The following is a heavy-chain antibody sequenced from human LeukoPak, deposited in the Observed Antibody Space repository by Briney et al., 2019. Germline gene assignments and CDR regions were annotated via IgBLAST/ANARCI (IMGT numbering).Heavy chain of an antibody. Sequence: PSETLSLTCAVYGGSFSGYYWSWIRQPPGKGLQWIGEINHSGSTNYNPSLKSRVTISVDTSKNQFSLKLSSVTAADTAVYYCARCLVVPRYYYYYMDVWGKGTTVTVSS. D-gene: IGHD2-2*01. V-gene: IGHV4-34*01. J-gene: IGHJ6*03. CDR3: ARCLVVPRYYYYYMDV. CDR1: GGSFSGYY. CDR2: INHSGST.